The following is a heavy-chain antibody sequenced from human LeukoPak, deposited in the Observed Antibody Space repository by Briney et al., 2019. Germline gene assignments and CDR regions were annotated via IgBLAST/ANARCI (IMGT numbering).Heavy chain of an antibody. V-gene: IGHV1-69*13. CDR1: GGTFSRYA. CDR2: IIPIFGTA. CDR3: ARSKALRLDDIYY. J-gene: IGHJ4*02. Sequence: SVRVSCKASGGTFSRYAISWVRQAPGQGLEWMGGIIPIFGTANYAQRFQGRVTITADESTSTAYMELSSLRSEDTAVYYCARSKALRLDDIYYWGQGTLVTVSS. D-gene: IGHD3-9*01.